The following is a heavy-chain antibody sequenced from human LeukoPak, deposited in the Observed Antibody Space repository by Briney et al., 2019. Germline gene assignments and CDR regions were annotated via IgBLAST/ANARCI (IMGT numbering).Heavy chain of an antibody. Sequence: GASVKVSCKASGYTFTGYYMHWVRQAPGQGLEWMGWINPNSGGTNYAQKFQGRVTMTRDTSISTAYMELSRLRSDDTAVYYCARSSYYDSSGYYSYYWGQGTLVTVSS. CDR1: GYTFTGYY. D-gene: IGHD3-22*01. CDR2: INPNSGGT. CDR3: ARSSYYDSSGYYSYY. V-gene: IGHV1-2*02. J-gene: IGHJ4*02.